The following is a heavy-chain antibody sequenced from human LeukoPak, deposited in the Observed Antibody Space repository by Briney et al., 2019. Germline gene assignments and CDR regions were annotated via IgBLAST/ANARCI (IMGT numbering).Heavy chain of an antibody. CDR3: VARGGWARFDY. D-gene: IGHD6-19*01. V-gene: IGHV3-48*04. Sequence: GGSLSLSCAASGFTFSSYWMSWVRQAPGKGLEWISYITDDASTIYYADSVQGRFTISRDNAENSLFLQMTSLRVEDTAVCYCVARGGWARFDYWGQGVLVTVSA. CDR2: ITDDASTI. CDR1: GFTFSSYW. J-gene: IGHJ4*02.